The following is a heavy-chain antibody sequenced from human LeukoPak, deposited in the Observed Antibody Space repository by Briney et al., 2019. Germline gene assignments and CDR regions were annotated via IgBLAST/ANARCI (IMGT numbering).Heavy chain of an antibody. CDR2: ISSSGSTI. D-gene: IGHD6-19*01. CDR1: GFTFSDYY. J-gene: IGHJ5*02. Sequence: PGGSLRLSCAASGFTFSDYYKSWIRQAPGKGLEWVSYISSSGSTIYYADSVKGRFTISRDNAKNSLYLQMNSLRAEDTAVYYCARMYSSGWYENWFDPWGQGTLVTVSS. CDR3: ARMYSSGWYENWFDP. V-gene: IGHV3-11*01.